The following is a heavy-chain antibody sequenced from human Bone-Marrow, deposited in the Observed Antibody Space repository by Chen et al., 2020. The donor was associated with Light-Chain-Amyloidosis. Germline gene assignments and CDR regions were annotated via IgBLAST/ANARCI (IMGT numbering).Heavy chain of an antibody. D-gene: IGHD2-21*02. J-gene: IGHJ6*02. V-gene: IGHV4-34*01. CDR3: ARDRGDSLLGYYGMDV. Sequence: QVQLQQWGAGLLKPSKTLSLTCAVYGGSFSGYYWSWIRQPPGKGLEWIGEINHSGSTNYNPSLKSRVTISVDTSKNQFSLKLSSVTAADTAVYYCARDRGDSLLGYYGMDVWGQGTTVTVSS. CDR2: INHSGST. CDR1: GGSFSGYY.